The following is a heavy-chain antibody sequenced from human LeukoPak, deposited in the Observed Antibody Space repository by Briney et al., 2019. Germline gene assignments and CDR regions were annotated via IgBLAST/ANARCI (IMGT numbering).Heavy chain of an antibody. CDR1: GFTFSNAW. Sequence: GGSLRLSCAASGFTFSNAWMNWVRQAPGKGLEWVSAISGSGGNTYYADSVKGRFTISRDNSKNTLYLQMNGLRAEDTAVYYCAKLAAAGGGYWGQGTLVTVSS. D-gene: IGHD6-13*01. V-gene: IGHV3-23*01. CDR2: ISGSGGNT. J-gene: IGHJ4*02. CDR3: AKLAAAGGGY.